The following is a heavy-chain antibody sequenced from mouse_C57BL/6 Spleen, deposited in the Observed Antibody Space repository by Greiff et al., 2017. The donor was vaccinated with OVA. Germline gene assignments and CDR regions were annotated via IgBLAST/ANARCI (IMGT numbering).Heavy chain of an antibody. Sequence: QVQLKESGPELVKPGASVQLSCKASGYTFTSYWMHWVKQRPGQGLEWIGMIHPNSGRTNYNEKFKSKATLTVDKSSSTAYMQLSSLTSEDSAVYYCARSVDGYFDYWGQGTTLTVSS. CDR2: IHPNSGRT. J-gene: IGHJ2*01. CDR1: GYTFTSYW. D-gene: IGHD2-3*01. V-gene: IGHV1-64*01. CDR3: ARSVDGYFDY.